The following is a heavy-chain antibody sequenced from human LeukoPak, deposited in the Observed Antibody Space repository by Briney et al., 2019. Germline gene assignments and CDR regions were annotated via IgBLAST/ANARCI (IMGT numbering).Heavy chain of an antibody. Sequence: PGGSLRLSCAASGFTFSSYAMSWVRQAPGKGLEWVSAISGSGGSTYYADSVKGRFTISRDNSKNTLYLQMNSLRAEDTAVYYCAKGQLAAAGRGWYFDCWGQGTLVTVSS. CDR1: GFTFSSYA. V-gene: IGHV3-23*01. CDR3: AKGQLAAAGRGWYFDC. J-gene: IGHJ4*02. D-gene: IGHD6-13*01. CDR2: ISGSGGST.